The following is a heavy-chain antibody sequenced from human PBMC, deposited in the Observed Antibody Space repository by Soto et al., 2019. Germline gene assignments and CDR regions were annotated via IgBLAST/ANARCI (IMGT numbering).Heavy chain of an antibody. J-gene: IGHJ6*02. D-gene: IGHD2-8*01. CDR3: ARGLSITNTFYYSYAMDV. V-gene: IGHV4-34*01. CDR1: GGSFSRYY. CDR2: INHSGST. Sequence: QVQLQQWGAGLLKPSETLSLTCAIYGGSFSRYYWNWIRQPPGEGLEWIGEINHSGSTNYNPSLKSRVTISVDTSRNQFSLKLSSVTAADTAVYYCARGLSITNTFYYSYAMDVWGQGTTVTVSS.